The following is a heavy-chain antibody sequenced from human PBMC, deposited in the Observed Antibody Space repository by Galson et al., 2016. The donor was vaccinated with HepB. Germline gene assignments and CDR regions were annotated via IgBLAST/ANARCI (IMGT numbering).Heavy chain of an antibody. CDR1: GGSISSDSYH. CDR2: VYHTGTT. D-gene: IGHD3-10*01. J-gene: IGHJ4*02. Sequence: SETLSLTCTVSGGSISSDSYHWAWIRQPPGKGLEWIGMVYHTGTTYYNPSLRSRVTITADTSKNQFSLNVTSVTAADTGVYYCAKLTSASGFWGQGTLVTVSS. CDR3: AKLTSASGF. V-gene: IGHV4-39*01.